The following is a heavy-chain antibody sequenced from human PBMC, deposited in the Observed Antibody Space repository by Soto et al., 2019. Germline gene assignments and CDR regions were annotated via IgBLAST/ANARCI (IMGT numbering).Heavy chain of an antibody. Sequence: GGSLRLSCGASGFTFTRYSMNWVRQAPGKGLEWVSSISSTTNYIYYGDSMKGRFTISRDNAKNSLYLEMNSLRAEDTAVYYCARESADLPSNFDYWGQGTLVTVP. CDR2: ISSTTNYI. V-gene: IGHV3-21*06. CDR3: ARESADLPSNFDY. CDR1: GFTFTRYS. J-gene: IGHJ4*02.